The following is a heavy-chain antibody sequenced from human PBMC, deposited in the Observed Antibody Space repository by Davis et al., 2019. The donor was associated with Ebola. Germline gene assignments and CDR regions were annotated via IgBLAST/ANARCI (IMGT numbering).Heavy chain of an antibody. D-gene: IGHD1-26*01. CDR3: VKDPTDTPYSGSYPFDY. CDR1: GFTFSSYA. Sequence: PGGSLRLSCSATGFTFSSYAMHWVRQAPGKGLEYVSAISSNGGSTYYADSVKGRFTISRDNSKNTLYLQMSSLRAEDTAVYYCVKDPTDTPYSGSYPFDYWGQGTLVTVSS. CDR2: ISSNGGST. V-gene: IGHV3-64D*08. J-gene: IGHJ4*02.